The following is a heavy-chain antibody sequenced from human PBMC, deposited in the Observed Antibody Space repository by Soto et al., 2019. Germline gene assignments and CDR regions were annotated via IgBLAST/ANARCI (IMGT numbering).Heavy chain of an antibody. J-gene: IGHJ6*02. CDR1: GFTFSSYA. CDR3: ASYSHYWNYVWTGIYYGMDV. V-gene: IGHV3-30-3*01. CDR2: ISYDGSNK. D-gene: IGHD1-7*01. Sequence: PGGSLRLSCAASGFTFSSYAMSWVRQAPGKGLEWVAVISYDGSNKYYADSVKGRFTISRDNSKNTLYLQMNSLRAEDTAVYYCASYSHYWNYVWTGIYYGMDVWGQGTTVTVSS.